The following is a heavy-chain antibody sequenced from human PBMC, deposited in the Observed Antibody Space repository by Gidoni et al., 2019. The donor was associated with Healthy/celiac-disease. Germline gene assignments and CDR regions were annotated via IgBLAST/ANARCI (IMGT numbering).Heavy chain of an antibody. Sequence: EVQLLESGGGLVQPGGSLRLSCAASGFTFSSYAMSWVRQAPGKGLEGVSAISGSGGSTYYADSVKGRFTISRDNSKNTLYLQMNSLRAEDTAVYYCAKDFSDGYSSGWYDGCDYWGQGTLVTVSS. CDR3: AKDFSDGYSSGWYDGCDY. V-gene: IGHV3-23*01. J-gene: IGHJ4*02. D-gene: IGHD6-19*01. CDR1: GFTFSSYA. CDR2: ISGSGGST.